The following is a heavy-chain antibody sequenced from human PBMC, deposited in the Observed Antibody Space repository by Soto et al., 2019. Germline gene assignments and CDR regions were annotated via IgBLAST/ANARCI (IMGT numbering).Heavy chain of an antibody. V-gene: IGHV1-58*01. J-gene: IGHJ4*02. CDR3: AAEVVVGATAY. Sequence: KLYRNGAVFTFSGDPVQRGRQARGQRLEWIGWIVVGSGNTNYAQKFQERVTITRDMSTSTAYMELSSLRSEDTAVYYCAAEVVVGATAYWGQGTLVTVAS. CDR2: IVVGSGNT. CDR1: VFTFSGDP. D-gene: IGHD1-26*01.